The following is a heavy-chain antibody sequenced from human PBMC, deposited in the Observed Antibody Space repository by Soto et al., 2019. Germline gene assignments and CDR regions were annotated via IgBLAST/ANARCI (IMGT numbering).Heavy chain of an antibody. CDR3: ARARNRYFDY. J-gene: IGHJ4*02. V-gene: IGHV4-61*01. CDR2: VFRSGSI. Sequence: SETLSLTCNVSGGSMTTGSYFWSWIRQPPGKGLEWIGYVFRSGSINYSPSFKSRVTISIDTSKNQFSLMLKSVTAADTAVYFCARARNRYFDYWGQGALVTVS. D-gene: IGHD1-1*01. CDR1: GGSMTTGSYF.